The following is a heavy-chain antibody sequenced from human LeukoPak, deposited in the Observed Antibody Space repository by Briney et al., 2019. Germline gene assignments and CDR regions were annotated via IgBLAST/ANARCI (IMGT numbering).Heavy chain of an antibody. V-gene: IGHV3-23*05. D-gene: IGHD4-11*01. CDR2: FKTNYNQV. Sequence: GGSLRLSCAASGFTFSSYWMNWVRQAPGKGLEWVSTFKTNYNQVYYAESVRGRFTISTDNSKNTAYLQMNSLRVEDTALYYCARSVPDYTRFDFWGQGALVTVSS. CDR3: ARSVPDYTRFDF. J-gene: IGHJ4*02. CDR1: GFTFSSYW.